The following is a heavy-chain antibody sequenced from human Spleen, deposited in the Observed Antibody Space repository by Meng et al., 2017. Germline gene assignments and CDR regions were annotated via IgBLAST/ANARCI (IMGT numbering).Heavy chain of an antibody. CDR2: IYYSGTT. J-gene: IGHJ5*02. CDR1: CGSIRSSGYY. D-gene: IGHD3-22*01. Sequence: QGQRLESGQGLVKPSQTLSLTCTVSCGSIRSSGYYWTWIRQHPGKGLEWIGYIYYSGTTYYNPSLKSRVSISVDTSKNQFSLKLYSVTAADTAVYYCARRGGGYKNWFDPWGQGTLVTVSS. V-gene: IGHV4-31*03. CDR3: ARRGGGYKNWFDP.